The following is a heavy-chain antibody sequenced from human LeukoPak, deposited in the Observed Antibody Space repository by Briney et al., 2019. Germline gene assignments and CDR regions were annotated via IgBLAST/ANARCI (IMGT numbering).Heavy chain of an antibody. CDR1: GFSVGSNY. V-gene: IGHV3-53*01. D-gene: IGHD1-14*01. CDR3: ARVETGWFDP. Sequence: GGSLRLSCAASGFSVGSNYMSWVRQAPGKGLEWVSLIYPGGSTYYTDSVKDRFSISRDISKNTLYLRMRSLRAEDTAVYYCARVETGWFDPWGQGTLVTVSS. CDR2: IYPGGST. J-gene: IGHJ5*02.